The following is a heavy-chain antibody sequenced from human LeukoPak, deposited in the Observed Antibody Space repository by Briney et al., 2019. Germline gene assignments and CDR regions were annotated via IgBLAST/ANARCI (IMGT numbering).Heavy chain of an antibody. V-gene: IGHV5-51*01. J-gene: IGHJ5*02. CDR1: GYSFTSYW. CDR3: ARRVGGGNWFDP. D-gene: IGHD3-16*01. CDR2: IYPGDSAP. Sequence: GESLKISCKGSGYSFTSYWIGWVRQMPGKGLEWMGIIYPGDSAPSYSPSFQGQVTTSADKSISTAYLQWRTLKASDTAIYYCARRVGGGNWFDPWGQGTLVTVSS.